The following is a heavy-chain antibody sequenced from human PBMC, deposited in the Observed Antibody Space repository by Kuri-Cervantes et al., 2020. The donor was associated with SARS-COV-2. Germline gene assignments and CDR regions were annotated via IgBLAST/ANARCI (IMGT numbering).Heavy chain of an antibody. D-gene: IGHD3-3*01. CDR2: ISWNSGSI. CDR3: ARRLSLFWSGYYPGAFDI. V-gene: IGHV3-9*01. Sequence: SLKISCAASGFTFDDYAMHWVRQAPGKGLEWVSGISWNSGSIGYADSVKGRFTISRDNAKNSLYLQMNSLRAEDTAVYYCARRLSLFWSGYYPGAFDIWGQGTMVTVSS. CDR1: GFTFDDYA. J-gene: IGHJ3*02.